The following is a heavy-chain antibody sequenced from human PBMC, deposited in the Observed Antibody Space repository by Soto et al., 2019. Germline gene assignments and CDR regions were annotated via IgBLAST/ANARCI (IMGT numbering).Heavy chain of an antibody. Sequence: SLRLSCAASGFTFSSYGMHWFRQAPGKGLEWVAFIWHDGGNKFYAESVKGRFTISRDNSKNTLYLQMTSLSAEDTAMYYCARDGDVNTGFGKDYWGQGTLVTVSS. CDR1: GFTFSSYG. J-gene: IGHJ4*02. CDR3: ARDGDVNTGFGKDY. CDR2: IWHDGGNK. D-gene: IGHD3-16*01. V-gene: IGHV3-33*01.